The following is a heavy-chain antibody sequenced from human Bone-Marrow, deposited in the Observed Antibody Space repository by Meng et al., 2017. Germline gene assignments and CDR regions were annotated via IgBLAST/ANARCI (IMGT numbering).Heavy chain of an antibody. CDR2: TYYTSKWYN. CDR3: ARGNVQAAARPFDY. V-gene: IGHV6-1*01. Sequence: QVQLQQSGPGLVKPSQTLSLTCVISGDSVSSTSAAWNWIRQSPARGLEWLGRTYYTSKWYNEYAVSVKSRITINPDTFKNQFSLQLNSVTPEDTAVYYCARGNVQAAARPFDYWGQGTLVTVSS. CDR1: GDSVSSTSAA. J-gene: IGHJ4*02. D-gene: IGHD6-6*01.